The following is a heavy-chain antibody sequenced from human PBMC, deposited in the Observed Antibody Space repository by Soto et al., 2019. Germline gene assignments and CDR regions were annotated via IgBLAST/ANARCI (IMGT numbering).Heavy chain of an antibody. CDR1: GGSISSGGYY. CDR2: IYYSGST. CDR3: ASSRQWSQGNYLYFDL. Sequence: QVQLQESGPGLVKPSQTLSVTCTVSGGSISSGGYYWSWIRQHPGKGLEWIGYIYYSGSTYYNPSLKSQVTISVDTSKNQFSLKLSAVTAADTALYYCASSRQWSQGNYLYFDLWGRITLVTVSS. V-gene: IGHV4-31*01. D-gene: IGHD6-19*01. J-gene: IGHJ2*01.